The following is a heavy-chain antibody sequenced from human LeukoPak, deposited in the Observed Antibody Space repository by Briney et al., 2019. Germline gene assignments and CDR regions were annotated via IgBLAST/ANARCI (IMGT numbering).Heavy chain of an antibody. D-gene: IGHD4-17*01. Sequence: PGGSLRLSCAASGFTFSSYAMSWVRQAPGKGLEWVSAISGSGGSTYYADSVKGRFTISRDNSKNTLYLQMNSLRAEDTAVYYCAKGILYGDYALLDYWGQGTLVTVSS. CDR1: GFTFSSYA. J-gene: IGHJ4*02. CDR2: ISGSGGST. CDR3: AKGILYGDYALLDY. V-gene: IGHV3-23*01.